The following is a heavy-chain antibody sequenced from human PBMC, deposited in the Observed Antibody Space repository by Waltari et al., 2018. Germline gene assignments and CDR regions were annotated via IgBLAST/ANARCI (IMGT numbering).Heavy chain of an antibody. CDR1: GFTFSTFS. J-gene: IGHJ4*02. Sequence: EVQLVESGGGLVQPGGSLRLSCVGSGFTFSTFSMHCVRQAPGTGLEWLSYLRSSGSSVQYEDSVKGRFTISRDNDKSSLYLEMNSLRAEETAVYYCARDLVSQSSGSYYWGQGTLLTVSS. D-gene: IGHD1-26*01. CDR2: LRSSGSSV. CDR3: ARDLVSQSSGSYY. V-gene: IGHV3-48*01.